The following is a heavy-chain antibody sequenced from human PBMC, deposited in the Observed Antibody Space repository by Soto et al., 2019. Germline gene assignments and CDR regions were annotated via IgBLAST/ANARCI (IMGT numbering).Heavy chain of an antibody. CDR3: AKLTSSGPRGYSYPFDY. V-gene: IGHV3-23*01. D-gene: IGHD5-18*01. Sequence: PGGSLRLSCAASGFTFSSYAMSWVRQAPGKGLEWVSAISGSGGSTYYADSVKGRFTISRDNSKNTLYLQMNSLRAEDTAVYYCAKLTSSGPRGYSYPFDYWGQGTLVTVSS. CDR1: GFTFSSYA. J-gene: IGHJ4*02. CDR2: ISGSGGST.